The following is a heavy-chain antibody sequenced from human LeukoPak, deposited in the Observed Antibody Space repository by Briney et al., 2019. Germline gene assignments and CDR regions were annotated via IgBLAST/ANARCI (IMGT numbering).Heavy chain of an antibody. Sequence: PGRSLRLSCAASGFTFSSYAMHWVRQAPGKGLEGVAVISYDGSNKYYADSVKGRFTISRDNSKNTLYLQMNSLRAEDTAVYYCARSRYSYGPSDFDYWGQGTLVTVSS. CDR3: ARSRYSYGPSDFDY. CDR2: ISYDGSNK. CDR1: GFTFSSYA. V-gene: IGHV3-30*04. J-gene: IGHJ4*02. D-gene: IGHD5-18*01.